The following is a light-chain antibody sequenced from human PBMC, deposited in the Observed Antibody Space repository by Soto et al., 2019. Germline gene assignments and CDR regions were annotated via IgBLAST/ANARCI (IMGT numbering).Light chain of an antibody. V-gene: IGLV1-40*01. CDR1: SSNIGAGYD. J-gene: IGLJ2*01. Sequence: QSVLTQRPSVSGAPGQRVTISCTGSSSNIGAGYDVHWYQQLPGTAPKLLIYGNSNRPSGVPDRFSGSKSGTSASLAITGRQAEDEADYYCQSYDSSLSVVFGGGTKLTVL. CDR2: GNS. CDR3: QSYDSSLSVV.